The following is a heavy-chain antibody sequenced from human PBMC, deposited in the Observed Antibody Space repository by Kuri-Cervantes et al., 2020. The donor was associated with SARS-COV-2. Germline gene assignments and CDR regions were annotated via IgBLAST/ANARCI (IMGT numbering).Heavy chain of an antibody. J-gene: IGHJ4*02. CDR3: AVGGEYQMLGPYLNY. D-gene: IGHD3-16*01. Sequence: SVKVSCKASGGNFSSYAISWVRQAPGKGLEWMGRLSPVLRTTHYAQKFQGRLTINADNSTTTAYMDLGSLKSDDTAGYDCAVGGEYQMLGPYLNYWGQGTLVIVSS. CDR2: LSPVLRTT. V-gene: IGHV1-69*04. CDR1: GGNFSSYA.